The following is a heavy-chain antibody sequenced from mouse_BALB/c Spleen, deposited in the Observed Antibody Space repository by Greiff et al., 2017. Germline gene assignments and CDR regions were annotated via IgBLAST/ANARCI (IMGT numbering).Heavy chain of an antibody. J-gene: IGHJ3*01. CDR2: IYPGNSDT. CDR1: GYTFTSYW. D-gene: IGHD2-14*01. V-gene: IGHV1-5*01. Sequence: EVQLVESGTVLARPGASVKMSCKASGYTFTSYWMHWVKQRPGQGLEWIGAIYPGNSDTSYNQKFKGKAKLTAVTSTSTAYMELSSLTNEDSAVYYCTTDYRYDPAWFAYWGQGTLVTVSA. CDR3: TTDYRYDPAWFAY.